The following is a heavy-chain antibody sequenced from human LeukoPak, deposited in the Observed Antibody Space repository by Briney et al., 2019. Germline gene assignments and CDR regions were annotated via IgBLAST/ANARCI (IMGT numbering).Heavy chain of an antibody. Sequence: SETLSLTCTVSGGSISSYYWSWIRQPAGKGLEWIGRIYTSGSTNYNPSLKSRVTMSVDTSKNQFSLKLSSVTAADTAVYYCARDQEYCGGDCSYYFDYWGQGTWSPSPQ. V-gene: IGHV4-4*07. CDR3: ARDQEYCGGDCSYYFDY. CDR1: GGSISSYY. D-gene: IGHD2-21*02. J-gene: IGHJ4*02. CDR2: IYTSGST.